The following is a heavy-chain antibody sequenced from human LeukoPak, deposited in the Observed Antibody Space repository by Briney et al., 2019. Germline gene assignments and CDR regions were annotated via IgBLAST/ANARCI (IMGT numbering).Heavy chain of an antibody. CDR1: GYTFTSYG. CDR2: ISAYNGNT. J-gene: IGHJ5*02. CDR3: ARDLPHVYYYDSSGYSNWFDP. D-gene: IGHD3-22*01. V-gene: IGHV1-18*01. Sequence: ASVKVSCKASGYTFTSYGISWVRQAPGQGLEWMGWISAYNGNTNYTQKLQGRVTMTTDTSTSTAYMELRSLRSDDTAVYYCARDLPHVYYYDSSGYSNWFDPWGQGTLVTVSS.